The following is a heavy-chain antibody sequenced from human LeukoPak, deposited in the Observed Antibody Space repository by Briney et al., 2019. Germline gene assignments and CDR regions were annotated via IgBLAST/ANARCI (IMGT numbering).Heavy chain of an antibody. V-gene: IGHV3-11*03. J-gene: IGHJ4*02. D-gene: IGHD6-19*01. CDR2: ISSSSSYT. Sequence: GGSLRLSCAASGFTFSDYYMSWIRQAPGKGLEWVSYISSSSSYTNYADSVKGRFTISRDNAKNSLYLQMNSPRAEDTAVYYCATSQPYSSGSPFDYWGQGTLVTVSS. CDR3: ATSQPYSSGSPFDY. CDR1: GFTFSDYY.